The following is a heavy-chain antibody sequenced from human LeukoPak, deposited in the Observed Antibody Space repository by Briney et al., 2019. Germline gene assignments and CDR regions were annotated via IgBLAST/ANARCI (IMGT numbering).Heavy chain of an antibody. CDR2: IKQDGSEK. CDR3: ARGKQYFYGMDV. CDR1: GFTFSSYS. J-gene: IGHJ6*02. Sequence: GGSLRLSCAASGFTFSSYSMNWVRQAPGKGLEWVANIKQDGSEKYSVDSVKGRFTISRDNAKNSLYLQMNSLRAEDTAVYYCARGKQYFYGMDVWGQGTTVTVSS. V-gene: IGHV3-7*01.